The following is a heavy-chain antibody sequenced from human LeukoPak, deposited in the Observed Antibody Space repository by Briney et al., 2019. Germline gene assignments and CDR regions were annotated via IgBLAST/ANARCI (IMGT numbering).Heavy chain of an antibody. CDR1: GGSISSYY. CDR3: ARGDDYSNYYYYGMDV. CDR2: IYYSGST. Sequence: PSETLSLTCTVSGGSISSYYWSWIRQPPGKGLEWIGYIYYSGSTNYNPSLKSRVTISVDTSKNQFSLKLSSVTAADTAVYYCARGDDYSNYYYYGMDVWGQGTTVTVSS. V-gene: IGHV4-59*01. J-gene: IGHJ6*02. D-gene: IGHD4-4*01.